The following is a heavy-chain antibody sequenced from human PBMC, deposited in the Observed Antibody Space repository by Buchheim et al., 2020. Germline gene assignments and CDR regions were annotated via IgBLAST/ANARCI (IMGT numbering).Heavy chain of an antibody. J-gene: IGHJ4*02. D-gene: IGHD1-7*01. CDR1: GGSISSGDYY. CDR2: IYSIGTT. V-gene: IGHV4-30-4*01. CDR3: ARVSITGTNGDY. Sequence: QVQLQESGPGLVKPSQTLSLTCTVSGGSISSGDYYWGWIRQPPGKVLEWIGYIYSIGTTSYNPSIKSRVPISVDTSKNQFSLKLSSVTAADTAVYYCARVSITGTNGDYWGQGTL.